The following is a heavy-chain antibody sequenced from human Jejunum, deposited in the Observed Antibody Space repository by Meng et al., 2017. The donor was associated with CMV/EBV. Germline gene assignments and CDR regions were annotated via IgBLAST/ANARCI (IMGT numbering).Heavy chain of an antibody. CDR3: ARMKYGGDSESTLDY. Sequence: FPCRDHYMDWVRQAPGKGLEWVGRIRNKLVTYTTEYSASVKGRFTISRDDLQSSVFLQMNSLKAEDTALYFCARMKYGGDSESTLDYWGQGTLVTVSS. CDR2: IRNKLVTYTT. CDR1: FPCRDHY. V-gene: IGHV3-72*01. D-gene: IGHD3-16*01. J-gene: IGHJ4*02.